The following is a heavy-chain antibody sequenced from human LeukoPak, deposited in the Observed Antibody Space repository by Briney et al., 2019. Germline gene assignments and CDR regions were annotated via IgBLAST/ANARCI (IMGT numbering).Heavy chain of an antibody. CDR1: GFTFSSYW. J-gene: IGHJ4*02. D-gene: IGHD2-2*02. CDR2: IKQDGSEK. CDR3: ARLTVVVVPAAIEYYFDY. Sequence: GGSLRLSCAASGFTFSSYWMSWVRQAPGKGLEWVANIKQDGSEKYYVDSVKGRFTISRDNAKNSLYLQMNSLRAEDTAVYYCARLTVVVVPAAIEYYFDYWGQGTLVTVSS. V-gene: IGHV3-7*01.